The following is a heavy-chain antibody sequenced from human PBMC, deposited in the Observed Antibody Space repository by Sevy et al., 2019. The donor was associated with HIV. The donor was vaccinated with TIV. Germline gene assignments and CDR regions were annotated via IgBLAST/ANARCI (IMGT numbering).Heavy chain of an antibody. Sequence: GGSLRLSCAASGFSFSTYWMTWVRQAPGKGLEWVATMNQDGTERDYVDSVRGRFTISSDNTKTSLFLQMNSLSAEDTGGYYCVREGLGGFTYSLDCWGQGTLVTVSS. CDR2: MNQDGTER. V-gene: IGHV3-7*01. CDR3: VREGLGGFTYSLDC. J-gene: IGHJ4*02. CDR1: GFSFSTYW. D-gene: IGHD3-16*01.